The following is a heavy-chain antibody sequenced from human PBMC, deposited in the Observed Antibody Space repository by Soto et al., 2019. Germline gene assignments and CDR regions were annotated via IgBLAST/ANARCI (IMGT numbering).Heavy chain of an antibody. CDR2: ISYDGSNK. V-gene: IGHV3-30*18. J-gene: IGHJ6*02. Sequence: QVQLVESGGGVVQPGRSLRLSCAASGFTFSSYGMHWVRQAPGKGLEWVAVISYDGSNKYYTDSVKGRFTISRDNSKHSLDLQMNSLRAEATAVYYCAKDSAWKVSYDYGMDVWGQGTTVTVAS. CDR1: GFTFSSYG. D-gene: IGHD1-1*01. CDR3: AKDSAWKVSYDYGMDV.